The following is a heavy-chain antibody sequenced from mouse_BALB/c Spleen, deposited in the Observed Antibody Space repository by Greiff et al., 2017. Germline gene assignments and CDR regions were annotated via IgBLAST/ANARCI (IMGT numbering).Heavy chain of an antibody. Sequence: EVQGVESGPGLVKPSQSLSLTCTVTGYSITSDYAWNWIRQFPGNKLEWMGYISYSGSTSYNPSLKSRISITRDTSKNQFFLQLNSVTTEDTATYYCAIRPRYFDVWGAGTTVTVSS. CDR2: ISYSGST. CDR1: GYSITSDYA. J-gene: IGHJ1*01. V-gene: IGHV3-2*02. CDR3: AIRPRYFDV.